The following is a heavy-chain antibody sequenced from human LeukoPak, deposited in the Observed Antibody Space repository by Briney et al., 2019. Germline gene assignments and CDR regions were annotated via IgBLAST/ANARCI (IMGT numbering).Heavy chain of an antibody. D-gene: IGHD6-6*01. Sequence: GGSLRLSCAASGFTFSSYWMSWVRQAPGKGLEWVANIKKDGSEKYYVDSVKGRFTISRDNAKTSLYLQMNSLRAEDTAVYYCARESAGSSSLSLGYWGQGTLVTVSS. CDR1: GFTFSSYW. CDR3: ARESAGSSSLSLGY. CDR2: IKKDGSEK. J-gene: IGHJ4*02. V-gene: IGHV3-7*01.